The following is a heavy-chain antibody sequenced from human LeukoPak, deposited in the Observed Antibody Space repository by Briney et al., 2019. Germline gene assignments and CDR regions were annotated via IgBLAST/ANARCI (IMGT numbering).Heavy chain of an antibody. J-gene: IGHJ6*02. CDR1: GFTFSSYG. CDR2: ISYDGSNK. Sequence: GRSLRLSCAASGFTFSSYGMHGVRQAPGKGLEWVAVISYDGSNKYYADSVKGRFTISRDNSKNTLYLQMNSLRAEDTAVYYCAKGEIVLMVYAPMDVWGQGTTVTVSS. D-gene: IGHD2-8*01. V-gene: IGHV3-30*18. CDR3: AKGEIVLMVYAPMDV.